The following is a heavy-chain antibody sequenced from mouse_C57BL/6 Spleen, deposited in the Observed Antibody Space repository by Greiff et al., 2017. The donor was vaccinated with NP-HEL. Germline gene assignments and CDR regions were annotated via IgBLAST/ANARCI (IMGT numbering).Heavy chain of an antibody. CDR3: ARDRYYGSSYGYFDV. J-gene: IGHJ1*03. V-gene: IGHV5-4*01. CDR1: GFTFSSYA. Sequence: EVKVEESGGGLVKPGGSLKLSCAASGFTFSSYAMSWVRQTPEKRLEWVATISDGGSYTYYPDNVKGRFTISRDNAKNNLYLQMSHLKSEDTAMYYCARDRYYGSSYGYFDVWGTGTTVTVSS. CDR2: ISDGGSYT. D-gene: IGHD1-1*01.